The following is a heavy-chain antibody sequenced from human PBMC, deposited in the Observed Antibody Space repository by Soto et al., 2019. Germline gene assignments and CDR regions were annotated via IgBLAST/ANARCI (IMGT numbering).Heavy chain of an antibody. CDR3: AREGDGYIIFDY. Sequence: LRLSCAASGFTFSSYGMHWVRQAPGKGLEWVAVIWYDGSNKYYADSVKGRFTISRDNSKNTLYLQMNSLRAEDTAVYYCAREGDGYIIFDYWGQGTLVTVSS. V-gene: IGHV3-33*01. CDR2: IWYDGSNK. D-gene: IGHD5-12*01. J-gene: IGHJ4*02. CDR1: GFTFSSYG.